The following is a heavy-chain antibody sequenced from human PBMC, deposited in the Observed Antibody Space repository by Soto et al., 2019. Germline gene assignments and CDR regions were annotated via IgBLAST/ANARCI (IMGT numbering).Heavy chain of an antibody. CDR2: IYYSGST. V-gene: IGHV4-59*08. D-gene: IGHD3-9*01. CDR3: ARKTRNYDILTGYRYYYYYYMDV. Sequence: SETLSLTCTVSGGSISSYYWSWIRQPPGKGLEWIGYIYYSGSTNYNPSLKSRVTISVDTSKNQFSLKLSSVTAADTAVYYCARKTRNYDILTGYRYYYYYYMDVWGKGTTVTVSS. J-gene: IGHJ6*03. CDR1: GGSISSYY.